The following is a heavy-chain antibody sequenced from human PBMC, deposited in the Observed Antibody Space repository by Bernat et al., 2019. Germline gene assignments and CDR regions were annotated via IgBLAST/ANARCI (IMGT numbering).Heavy chain of an antibody. CDR1: GGSFSGYY. Sequence: QVQLQQWGAGLLKPSETLSLTCAVYGGSFSGYYWSWIRQPPGKGLEWIGEINHSGSTNYNPSLKSRVTISVDTSKNQFSLKLSSVTAADTAVYYCARGWRLWMTTVRYNWFDPWGQGTLVTVSS. J-gene: IGHJ5*02. V-gene: IGHV4-34*01. CDR3: ARGWRLWMTTVRYNWFDP. CDR2: INHSGST. D-gene: IGHD4-17*01.